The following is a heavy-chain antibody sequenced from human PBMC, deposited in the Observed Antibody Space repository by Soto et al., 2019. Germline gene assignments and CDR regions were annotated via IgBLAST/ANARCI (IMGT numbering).Heavy chain of an antibody. D-gene: IGHD6-19*01. J-gene: IGHJ4*02. CDR3: ATSPDPYSSGLFDY. CDR2: IYHSGST. V-gene: IGHV4-38-2*01. CDR1: GYSISSGYY. Sequence: KTSETLSLTCAVSGYSISSGYYWGWIRQPPGKGLEWIGSIYHSGSTYYNPSLKSRVTISVDTSKNQFSLKLSSVTAADTAVYYCATSPDPYSSGLFDYWGQGTLVTVSS.